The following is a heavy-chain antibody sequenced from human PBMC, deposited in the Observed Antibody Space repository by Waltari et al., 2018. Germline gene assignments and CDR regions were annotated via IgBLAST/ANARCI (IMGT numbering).Heavy chain of an antibody. V-gene: IGHV1-2*02. CDR1: GYTSTGYY. CDR3: ARDLGGLNYYDSSGLWSY. Sequence: QVQLVQSGAEVKKPGASVKVSCKASGYTSTGYYMHWVRQAPGQGLEWMGWINPNRGGTNYAQKFQGRVTMTRATSISTAYMELSRLRSDDTAVYYCARDLGGLNYYDSSGLWSYWGQGTLVTVSS. CDR2: INPNRGGT. J-gene: IGHJ4*02. D-gene: IGHD3-22*01.